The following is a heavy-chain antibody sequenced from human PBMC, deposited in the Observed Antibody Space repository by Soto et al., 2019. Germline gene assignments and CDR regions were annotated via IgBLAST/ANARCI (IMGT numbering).Heavy chain of an antibody. CDR2: IFSNDGK. CDR3: ARMDYGGKTWSPRFNY. CDR1: GFSLSYRMG. Sequence: QVTLKESGPVLVKPTETLTLTCTVSGFSLSYRMGVSWIRQSPGKALEWLAHIFSNDGKSYSTSLKSRLTISKDTSKSQVVLTMTNMDPVDTATYYCARMDYGGKTWSPRFNYWGQGTLVTVSS. D-gene: IGHD4-17*01. J-gene: IGHJ4*02. V-gene: IGHV2-26*01.